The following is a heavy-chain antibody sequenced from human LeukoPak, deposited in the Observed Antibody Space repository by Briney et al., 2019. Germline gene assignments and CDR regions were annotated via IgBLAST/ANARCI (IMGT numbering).Heavy chain of an antibody. D-gene: IGHD2-15*01. CDR2: INPSGGST. CDR1: GYTFTSYY. V-gene: IGHV1-46*01. Sequence: GASVKVSCKASGYTFTSYYMHWVRQAPGQGLEWMGIINPSGGSTSYAQKFQGRVTMTRDTSTSTVYMELSSLRSEDTAVYYCARDYCSGGSCYSWRYNWFDPWGQGTLVTVPS. J-gene: IGHJ5*02. CDR3: ARDYCSGGSCYSWRYNWFDP.